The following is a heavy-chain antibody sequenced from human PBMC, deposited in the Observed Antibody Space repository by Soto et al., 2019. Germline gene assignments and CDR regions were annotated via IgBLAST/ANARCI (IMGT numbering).Heavy chain of an antibody. CDR1: GGSISSYY. CDR3: ARDPWGIAVAGTGDY. V-gene: IGHV4-59*01. CDR2: IYYSGST. J-gene: IGHJ4*02. D-gene: IGHD6-19*01. Sequence: SETLSLTCTVSGGSISSYYWSWIRQPPGKGLEWIGYIYYSGSTNYNPSLKSRVTTSVDTSKNQFSLKLSSVTAADTAVYYCARDPWGIAVAGTGDYWGQGTLVTVSS.